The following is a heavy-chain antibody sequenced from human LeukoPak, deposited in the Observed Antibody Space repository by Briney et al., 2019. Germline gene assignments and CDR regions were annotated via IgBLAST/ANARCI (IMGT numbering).Heavy chain of an antibody. J-gene: IGHJ4*02. Sequence: GGSLRLSCTASGFTFSNAWMSWVRQAPGKGLEWVGRIKSKTDGGTTDYAAPVKGRFTISRDGSKDTLYLQMNSLRAEDTAVYYCARALVRGGKIDYWGQGTLVTVSS. D-gene: IGHD3-10*01. V-gene: IGHV3-15*01. CDR3: ARALVRGGKIDY. CDR2: IKSKTDGGTT. CDR1: GFTFSNAW.